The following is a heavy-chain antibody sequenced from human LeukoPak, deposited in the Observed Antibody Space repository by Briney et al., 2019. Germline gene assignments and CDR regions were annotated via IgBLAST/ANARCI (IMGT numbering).Heavy chain of an antibody. CDR1: GYTFTGYY. J-gene: IGHJ4*02. CDR2: INPNSGGT. Sequence: ASVKVSCQASGYTFTGYYMHWVRQAPGQGLEWMGWINPNSGGTNYAQKIQGRVTMTRDTSISTAYMELSRLRSDDTAVYYCARELRCLEPYYFDYWGQGTLVTVSS. CDR3: ARELRCLEPYYFDY. V-gene: IGHV1-2*02. D-gene: IGHD3-3*01.